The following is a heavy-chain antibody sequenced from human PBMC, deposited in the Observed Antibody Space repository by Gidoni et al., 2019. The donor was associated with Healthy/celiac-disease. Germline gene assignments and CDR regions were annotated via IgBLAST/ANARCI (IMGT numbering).Heavy chain of an antibody. D-gene: IGHD5-18*01. V-gene: IGHV3-33*01. Sequence: QVQLVESGGGVVQPGRSLRLSCAASGFTFSTYGMHWVRQAPGKGLEWVAVIWYDGSNKYYADSVKGRFTISRDNSKNTLYLQMNSLRAEDTAVYYCARVDSYGPPPHYGMDVWGQGTTVTVSS. CDR2: IWYDGSNK. CDR3: ARVDSYGPPPHYGMDV. CDR1: GFTFSTYG. J-gene: IGHJ6*02.